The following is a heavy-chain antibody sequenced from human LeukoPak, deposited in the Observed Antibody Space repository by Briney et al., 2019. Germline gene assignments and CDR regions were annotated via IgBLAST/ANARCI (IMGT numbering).Heavy chain of an antibody. D-gene: IGHD3-10*01. CDR1: GFTFSSYG. CDR2: IWYDGSNK. CDR3: ARDSSDWYFDL. J-gene: IGHJ2*01. V-gene: IGHV3-33*01. Sequence: GGSLRLSCAASGFTFSSYGMHWVRQAPGKGLEWVAVIWYDGSNKYYADSVKGRFTISRDNAKNSLYLQMNSLRDEDTAVYVCARDSSDWYFDLWGRGTLVTVSS.